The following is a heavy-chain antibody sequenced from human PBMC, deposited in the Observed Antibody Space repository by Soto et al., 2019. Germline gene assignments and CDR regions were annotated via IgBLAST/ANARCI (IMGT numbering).Heavy chain of an antibody. Sequence: VQLVESGGGLVQPGGSLRLSCEASGFTFSSYWMSWVRQAPGKGLEWVAIIRQDGSGTYYVDSVKGRFTMSRDNSKNLLYLQMNSLRTEDTAVYYCVRRSTVSYYAVDVWGQGTTVTVSS. CDR3: VRRSTVSYYAVDV. D-gene: IGHD4-17*01. CDR1: GFTFSSYW. J-gene: IGHJ6*02. CDR2: IRQDGSGT. V-gene: IGHV3-7*01.